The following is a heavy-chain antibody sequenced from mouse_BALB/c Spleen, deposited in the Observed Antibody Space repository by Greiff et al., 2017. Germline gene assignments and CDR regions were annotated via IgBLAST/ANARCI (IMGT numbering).Heavy chain of an antibody. CDR3: ASDYYGSSYGTAWFAY. CDR1: GFAFSSYD. D-gene: IGHD1-1*01. J-gene: IGHJ3*01. Sequence: EVQLVESGGGLVKPGGSLKLSCAASGFAFSSYDMSWVRQTPEKRLEWVAYISSGGGSTYYPDTVKGRFTISRDNAKNTLYLQMSSLKSEDTAMYYCASDYYGSSYGTAWFAYWGQGTLVTVSA. V-gene: IGHV5-12-1*01. CDR2: ISSGGGST.